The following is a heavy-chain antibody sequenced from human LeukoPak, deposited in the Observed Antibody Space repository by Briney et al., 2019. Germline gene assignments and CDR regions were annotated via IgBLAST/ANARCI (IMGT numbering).Heavy chain of an antibody. Sequence: PGRTLRLPCADTGLKFDDYGMSWVRQTPGKGLEWVCDINWNGAWTGYADSVKGRFTISRDNAKNSLYLQMNSLRAEDTALYYCAGYYYDSSRGFDLWGQGTLVTVSA. CDR2: INWNGAWT. V-gene: IGHV3-20*04. CDR1: GLKFDDYG. J-gene: IGHJ5*02. D-gene: IGHD3-22*01. CDR3: AGYYYDSSRGFDL.